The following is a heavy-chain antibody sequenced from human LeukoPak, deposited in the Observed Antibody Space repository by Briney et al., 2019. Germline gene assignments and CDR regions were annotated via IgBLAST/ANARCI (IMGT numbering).Heavy chain of an antibody. V-gene: IGHV1-69*13. D-gene: IGHD7-27*01. J-gene: IGHJ4*02. CDR2: IIPIFGTA. Sequence: SVKVSCKASGGTFSSYAISWVRQAPGQGLEWMGGIIPIFGTANYAQKFQGRVTITADESTSTAYMELSSLRSEGTAVYYCATLSLTGDRGGDYWGQGTLVTVSS. CDR1: GGTFSSYA. CDR3: ATLSLTGDRGGDY.